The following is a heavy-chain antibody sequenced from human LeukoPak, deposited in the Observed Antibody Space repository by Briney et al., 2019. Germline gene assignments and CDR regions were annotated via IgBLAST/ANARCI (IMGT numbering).Heavy chain of an antibody. V-gene: IGHV4-39*01. CDR2: IHHTGTP. CDR3: MRHASGEPPRY. J-gene: IGHJ4*02. D-gene: IGHD7-27*01. CDR1: GASISTNTHY. Sequence: ASETLSLTCIVSGASISTNTHYWGWVRQPPGKGLEWIASIHHTGTPYYNPSLKSRVTLSVDTSKNQFSLQFSSVIAAHTAVYYCMRHASGEPPRYWGQGTLVTASS.